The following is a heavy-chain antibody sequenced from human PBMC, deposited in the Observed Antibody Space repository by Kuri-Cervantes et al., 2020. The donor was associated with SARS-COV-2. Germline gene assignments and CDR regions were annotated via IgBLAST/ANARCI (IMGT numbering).Heavy chain of an antibody. J-gene: IGHJ5*02. CDR3: ARGQGSGWYLGLSANWFDP. CDR2: ISSSSTI. Sequence: GESLKISCAASGFTFSSYWMSWVRQAPGKGLEWVSYISSSSTIYYADSVKGRFTIPRDNAKNSLYLQMNSLRAEDTAVYYCARGQGSGWYLGLSANWFDPWGQGTLVTVSS. D-gene: IGHD6-19*01. V-gene: IGHV3-48*01. CDR1: GFTFSSYW.